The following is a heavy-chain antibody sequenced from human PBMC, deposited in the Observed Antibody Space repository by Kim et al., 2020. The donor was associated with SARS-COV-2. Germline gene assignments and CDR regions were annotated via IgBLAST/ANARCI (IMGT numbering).Heavy chain of an antibody. V-gene: IGHV3-33*01. CDR2: VWYDGSDK. J-gene: IGHJ5*02. D-gene: IGHD4-4*01. CDR3: ARDRSTTVAHNWLDP. CDR1: GFILRNYG. Sequence: GGSLRLYCAASGFILRNYGMHWARQAPGKGLEWVATVWYDGSDKYYAESVKGRFTISRDNSKNTVFLRMNSLGVEDTALYYCARDRSTTVAHNWLDPWG.